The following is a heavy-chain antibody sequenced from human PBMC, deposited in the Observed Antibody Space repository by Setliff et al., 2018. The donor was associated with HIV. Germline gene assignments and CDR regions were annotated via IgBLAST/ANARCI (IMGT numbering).Heavy chain of an antibody. CDR1: DFTFRDYG. V-gene: IGHV3-23*01. D-gene: IGHD3-16*02. J-gene: IGHJ4*02. Sequence: GSLSLSCVASDFTFRDYGMAWVRQGPGKGLEWVAGVSNSGSEVYYADSVGGRFTISRDNSRDTVYLQMDSLRPDDTAVYYCVKGYCDTATCLPFDSWGQGTLVTVSS. CDR2: VSNSGSEV. CDR3: VKGYCDTATCLPFDS.